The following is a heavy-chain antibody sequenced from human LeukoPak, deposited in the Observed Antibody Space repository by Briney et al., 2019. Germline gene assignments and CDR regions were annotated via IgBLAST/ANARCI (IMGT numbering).Heavy chain of an antibody. V-gene: IGHV3-21*01. CDR3: ARDRFGGSYYFDY. J-gene: IGHJ4*02. D-gene: IGHD3-10*01. CDR2: ISSSSSYI. CDR1: GFTFSSYS. Sequence: GGSLRLSCAASGFTFSSYSMNWVRQAPGKGLEWVSSISSSSSYIYYADSVKGRFTISRDNAKNSLYLQMNSLRAEDTAVYYCARDRFGGSYYFDYWGQGTPVTVSS.